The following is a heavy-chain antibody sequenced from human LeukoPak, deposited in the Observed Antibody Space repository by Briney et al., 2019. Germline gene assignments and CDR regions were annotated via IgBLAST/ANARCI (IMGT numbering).Heavy chain of an antibody. CDR1: GFSLSSYA. J-gene: IGHJ4*02. D-gene: IGHD2-21*01. CDR3: AKAPVTSCRGAYCYPFDY. Sequence: GGSLRLSCAASGFSLSSYAMSSVRQAPGKGLEWVSAISSTDAGTYHADSVRGRFTICRDSYKNTLYLQMNSLRAEDAAVYYCAKAPVTSCRGAYCYPFDYWGQGTLVTVSS. CDR2: ISSTDAGT. V-gene: IGHV3-23*01.